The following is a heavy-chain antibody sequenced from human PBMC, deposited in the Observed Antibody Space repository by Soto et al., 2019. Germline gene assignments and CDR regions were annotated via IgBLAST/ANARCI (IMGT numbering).Heavy chain of an antibody. CDR3: ARVRDSSGYYSTTRIDY. D-gene: IGHD3-22*01. J-gene: IGHJ4*02. CDR1: GGSFSGYY. V-gene: IGHV4-34*01. Sequence: QVQLQQWGAGLLKPSETLSLTCAVYGGSFSGYYWSWIRQPPGKGLEWIGEINHSGSTNYNPSLKSRVTISVDTSKNQFSLKLSSVTAADTAVYYCARVRDSSGYYSTTRIDYWGQGTLVTVSS. CDR2: INHSGST.